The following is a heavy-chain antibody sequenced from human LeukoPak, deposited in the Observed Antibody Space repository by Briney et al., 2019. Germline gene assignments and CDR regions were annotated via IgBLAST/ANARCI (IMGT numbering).Heavy chain of an antibody. CDR1: GGSISSGGYY. Sequence: SETLSLTCTVSGGSISSGGYYWSWIRQHPGKGLEWIGYIYYSGSTYYNPSLKSRFIISVDTSKNQFSLNLNSVTAADTAVYYCARGAVTTPFDYWGQGTLVTVSS. CDR2: IYYSGST. CDR3: ARGAVTTPFDY. D-gene: IGHD4-17*01. V-gene: IGHV4-31*03. J-gene: IGHJ4*02.